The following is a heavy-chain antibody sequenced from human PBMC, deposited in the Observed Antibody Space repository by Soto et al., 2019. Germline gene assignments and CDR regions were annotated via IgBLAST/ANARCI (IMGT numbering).Heavy chain of an antibody. V-gene: IGHV1-69*13. J-gene: IGHJ4*02. Sequence: SVKVSCKASGWTFRSYAISWVRQAPGQGLGWMGGIIPIFGTANYAQKFQGRVTITADESTSTAYMELSSLRSEDTAVYYCASPRLDDSSGYRYWGQGTLVTVSS. CDR3: ASPRLDDSSGYRY. D-gene: IGHD3-22*01. CDR1: GWTFRSYA. CDR2: IIPIFGTA.